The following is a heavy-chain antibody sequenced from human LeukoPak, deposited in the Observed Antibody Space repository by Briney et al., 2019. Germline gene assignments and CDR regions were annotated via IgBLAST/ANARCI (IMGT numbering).Heavy chain of an antibody. Sequence: PSETLSLTCTVSDDSISDYYRGWIRQPPGKGLEWIGYFHNSGTSTYNPSLKSRVTISADTSKDQFSLRLNSLTTADTAVYYCTRGAGWLIDYWGQGILVTVSS. J-gene: IGHJ4*02. CDR3: TRGAGWLIDY. CDR1: DDSISDYY. D-gene: IGHD3-16*01. CDR2: FHNSGTS. V-gene: IGHV4-59*01.